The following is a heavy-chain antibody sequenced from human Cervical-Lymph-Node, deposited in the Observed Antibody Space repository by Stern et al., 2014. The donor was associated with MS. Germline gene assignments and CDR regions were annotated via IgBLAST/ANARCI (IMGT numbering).Heavy chain of an antibody. CDR1: GFTFSSYG. CDR2: ISYDGNHP. D-gene: IGHD2-8*01. V-gene: IGHV3-30*03. J-gene: IGHJ4*02. CDR3: ARDYEDTSMLFDH. Sequence: VQLGQSGGAVVQPGRSLRLSCAASGFTFSSYGMHWVRQAPGKGLELVTVISYDGNHPYDAASVKGLFTISRDNSKNTLHLQMNSVTPDDTAIYYCARDYEDTSMLFDHWGQGTLVTVSS.